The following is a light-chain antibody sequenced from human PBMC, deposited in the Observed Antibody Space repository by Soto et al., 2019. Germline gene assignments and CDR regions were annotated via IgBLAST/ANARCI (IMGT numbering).Light chain of an antibody. CDR1: QSISSY. CDR2: AAS. CDR3: QQSYSTPIT. Sequence: DIQMTPSPFSLSASVGDRVTITCRASQSISSYLNWYQQKPVKAPKLLIYAASSLQSGVPSRFSCSGSGTDFTLTISSLQPEDVATYYCQQSYSTPITVGQGTRLEIK. J-gene: IGKJ5*01. V-gene: IGKV1-39*01.